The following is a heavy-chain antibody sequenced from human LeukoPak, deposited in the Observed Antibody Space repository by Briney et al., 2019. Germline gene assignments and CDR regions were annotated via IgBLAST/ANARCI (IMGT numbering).Heavy chain of an antibody. V-gene: IGHV4-39*01. CDR2: IYYSGST. J-gene: IGHJ6*02. CDR1: GGSISSSTYY. Sequence: PSETLSLTCTVSGGSISSSTYYWGWIRQPPGKGLEWIGSIYYSGSTHYNPSLKSRVTISVDTSKNQFSLKLSSVSAADTAVYYCATMGYSYGSLYGMDVWGLGTTVTVSS. D-gene: IGHD5-18*01. CDR3: ATMGYSYGSLYGMDV.